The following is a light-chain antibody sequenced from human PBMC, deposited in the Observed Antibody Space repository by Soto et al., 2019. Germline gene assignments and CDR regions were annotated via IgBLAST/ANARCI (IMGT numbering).Light chain of an antibody. CDR1: SGDVGGYNY. Sequence: QSVLTRPASVSGSPGRSITSACTGSSGDVGGYNYVSWYQQHPGKAPKLIIYEVTNRPSGVSNRFSASKSGNTASLTISGLQAEDEAYYYCSSYTNTDTLVVFGTGTKVTVL. CDR2: EVT. V-gene: IGLV2-14*01. CDR3: SSYTNTDTLVV. J-gene: IGLJ1*01.